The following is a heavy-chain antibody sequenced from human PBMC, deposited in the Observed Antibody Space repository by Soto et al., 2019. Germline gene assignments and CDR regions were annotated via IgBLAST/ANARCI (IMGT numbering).Heavy chain of an antibody. D-gene: IGHD5-18*01. CDR3: ARTLYSYGPRFDY. J-gene: IGHJ4*02. CDR2: IYYSGST. CDR1: GGSISSYY. V-gene: IGHV4-59*01. Sequence: QVQLQESGPGLVKPSETLSLTCTVSGGSISSYYWSWIRQPPGKGLEWIGYIYYSGSTNYNPSLDSRVTISVDTSKNQFSLKLSSVTAADTALYYCARTLYSYGPRFDYWGQGTLVTVSS.